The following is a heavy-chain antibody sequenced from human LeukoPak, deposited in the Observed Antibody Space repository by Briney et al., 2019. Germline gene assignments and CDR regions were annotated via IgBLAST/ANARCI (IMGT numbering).Heavy chain of an antibody. J-gene: IGHJ6*02. D-gene: IGHD3-22*01. CDR2: IIPILGIA. CDR1: GGTFSSYA. CDR3: ARDAVMMVGSYYYGKDV. Sequence: GASVKVSCKASGGTFSSYAISWVRQAPGQGLEWMGRIIPILGIANYAQKFQGRLTMTTDTSTSTAYMDLRSLRSDDTAVYYCARDAVMMVGSYYYGKDVWGQGTTVTVSS. V-gene: IGHV1-69*04.